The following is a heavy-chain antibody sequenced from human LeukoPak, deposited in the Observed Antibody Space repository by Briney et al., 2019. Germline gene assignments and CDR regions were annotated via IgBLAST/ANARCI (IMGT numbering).Heavy chain of an antibody. J-gene: IGHJ1*01. Sequence: GGSLRLSCAPSGFPFSSYIMNWVRQAPGKGLEWVSSISSSSSYIYYADPVKGRFTISRDDAKNSLYLQMNSLRAEDTAVYYCARAPGIAVAGSRPEYFQHWGQGTLVTVSS. CDR2: ISSSSSYI. CDR3: ARAPGIAVAGSRPEYFQH. D-gene: IGHD6-19*01. CDR1: GFPFSSYI. V-gene: IGHV3-21*01.